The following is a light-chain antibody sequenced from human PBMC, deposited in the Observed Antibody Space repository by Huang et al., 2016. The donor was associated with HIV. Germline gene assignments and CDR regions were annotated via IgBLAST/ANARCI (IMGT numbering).Light chain of an antibody. J-gene: IGKJ1*01. Sequence: AIQMTQSPSSLSTSVGDRVTITCRASQDIRNELGWYQQKPGKAPKLLIYSASSLQSGVPSRFSGSGSGTDFTFTISSLQPEDFATYYCLQNYAFPRMFGQGTKVEIK. CDR1: QDIRNE. V-gene: IGKV1-6*01. CDR2: SAS. CDR3: LQNYAFPRM.